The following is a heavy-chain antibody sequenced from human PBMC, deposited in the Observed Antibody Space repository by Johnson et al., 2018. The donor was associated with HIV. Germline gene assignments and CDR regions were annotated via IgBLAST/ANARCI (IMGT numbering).Heavy chain of an antibody. D-gene: IGHD1-26*01. V-gene: IGHV3-11*04. CDR2: ISGSGNAI. CDR3: ARGGADAFDI. Sequence: QMQLVESGGGLVKPGGSLRLSCAASGFTFSGYYMSWIRQGTGKGLEWVSYISGSGNAIYYADSVRGRFSISRDSAKNSLHLQMNSLRGEDTAVYYCARGGADAFDIWGQGTMVTVSS. J-gene: IGHJ3*02. CDR1: GFTFSGYY.